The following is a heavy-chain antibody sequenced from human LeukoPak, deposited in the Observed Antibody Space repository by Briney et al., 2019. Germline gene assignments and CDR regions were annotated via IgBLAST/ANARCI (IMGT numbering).Heavy chain of an antibody. CDR1: GGSFSGYY. CDR2: IYSSGST. D-gene: IGHD3-10*01. V-gene: IGHV4-4*07. Sequence: SETLSLTCAVYGGSFSGYYWNWIRQPAGKGLEWIGRIYSSGSTNYNPSLKSRVTISVDMSKNQFSLKLSSVTAADTAVYYCARDSSGSYYGIDPWGQGTLVTVSS. J-gene: IGHJ5*02. CDR3: ARDSSGSYYGIDP.